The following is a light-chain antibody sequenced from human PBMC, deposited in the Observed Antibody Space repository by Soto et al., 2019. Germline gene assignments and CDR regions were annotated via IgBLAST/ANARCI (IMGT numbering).Light chain of an antibody. J-gene: IGKJ1*01. Sequence: DIRMTQSPSTLSASVGDTVTITCRASQKVSPWLAWYQQKPGKAPNLLIYDVSSLKRGVPSRFSGSGSGTEFTLTISSLQPDDFATYYCQQYESYWGTFGQGTKVDIK. V-gene: IGKV1-5*01. CDR3: QQYESYWGT. CDR1: QKVSPW. CDR2: DVS.